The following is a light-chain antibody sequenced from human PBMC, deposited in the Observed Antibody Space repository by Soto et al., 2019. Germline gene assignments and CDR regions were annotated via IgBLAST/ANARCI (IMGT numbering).Light chain of an antibody. Sequence: QPVLTQSPSASASLGASVKLTCTLSSGHSSYAIAWHQQQPEKGPRYLMILNSDGSHNKGDGIPDRFSGSSSGAERYLTISSLQSEDEADYYCQTWGTGGVFGGGTKLTVL. CDR2: LNSDGSH. V-gene: IGLV4-69*01. CDR3: QTWGTGGV. J-gene: IGLJ3*02. CDR1: SGHSSYA.